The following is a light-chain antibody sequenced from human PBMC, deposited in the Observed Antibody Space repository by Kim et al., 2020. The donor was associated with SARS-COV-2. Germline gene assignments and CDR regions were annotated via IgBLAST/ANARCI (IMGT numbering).Light chain of an antibody. CDR2: DVS. V-gene: IGLV2-14*03. CDR1: SSDVGGYNY. J-gene: IGLJ1*01. Sequence: QSITISCTGTSSDVGGYNYVSWYQQHPGKARKLMIYDVSNRPSGVSNRFSGSKSGNTASLTISGLQAEDEADYYCSSYTSSSTPYVFGTGTKVTVL. CDR3: SSYTSSSTPYV.